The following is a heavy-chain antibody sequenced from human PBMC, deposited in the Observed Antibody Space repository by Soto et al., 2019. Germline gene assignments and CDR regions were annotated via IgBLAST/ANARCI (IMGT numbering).Heavy chain of an antibody. V-gene: IGHV1-69*13. CDR3: ARDLYYSRGRYVEHDAFDI. D-gene: IGHD6-19*01. CDR1: GCTFSSHA. Sequence: AVKVSCKASGCTFSSHAISWVRQATGQGLEWMGCIIPFFKAANYAQKFQGRVTITADDSTSTAYMDLYNLRSDDTAVYYCARDLYYSRGRYVEHDAFDIWGQGTVVTVSS. CDR2: IIPFFKAA. J-gene: IGHJ3*02.